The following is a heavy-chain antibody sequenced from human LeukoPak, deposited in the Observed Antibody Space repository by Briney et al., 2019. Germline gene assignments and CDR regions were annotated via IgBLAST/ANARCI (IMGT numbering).Heavy chain of an antibody. CDR1: GFTFSSYA. D-gene: IGHD5-18*01. V-gene: IGHV3-23*01. Sequence: PGGSLRLSCAASGFTFSSYAMSWVRQAPGKGLEWVSAISGSGGSTYYADSVKGRFTISRDNAKNSLYLQMNSLRAEDTAVYYCAREVAQLWSDYFDYWGQGTLVTVSS. CDR3: AREVAQLWSDYFDY. J-gene: IGHJ4*02. CDR2: ISGSGGST.